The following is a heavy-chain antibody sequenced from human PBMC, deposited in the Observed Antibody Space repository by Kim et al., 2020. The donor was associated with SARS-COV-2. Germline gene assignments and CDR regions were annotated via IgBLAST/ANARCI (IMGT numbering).Heavy chain of an antibody. V-gene: IGHV4-59*01. J-gene: IGHJ5*02. Sequence: TKYDPSLKSRVTISVDTAKNQFALKLSSVTGADTAVYYCARERLCAGWFDPWGQGTLVTVSS. CDR2: T. CDR3: ARERLCAGWFDP. D-gene: IGHD2-2*01.